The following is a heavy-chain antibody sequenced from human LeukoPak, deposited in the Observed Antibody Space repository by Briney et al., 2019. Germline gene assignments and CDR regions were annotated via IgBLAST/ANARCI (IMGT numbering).Heavy chain of an antibody. Sequence: SETLSLTCAVYGGSFSGYYWSWIRQPPGKGLEWIGEINHSGSTNYNPSLKSRVTISVDTSKNQFSLKLSSVTAADTAVYYCARRRGARGPFDYWGQGTLSPSPQ. D-gene: IGHD1-26*01. CDR3: ARRRGARGPFDY. V-gene: IGHV4-34*01. J-gene: IGHJ4*02. CDR2: INHSGST. CDR1: GGSFSGYY.